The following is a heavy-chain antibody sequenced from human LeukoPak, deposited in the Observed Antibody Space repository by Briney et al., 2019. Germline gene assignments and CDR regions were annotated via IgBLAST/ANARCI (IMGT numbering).Heavy chain of an antibody. CDR2: ISYDGSNK. Sequence: GGSLRLSCAASGFTFSSYGMHWVRQAPGKGLEWVAVISYDGSNKYYADSVKGRFTISRDNSKNTLYLQMNSLRAEDTAVYYCAKLLLGDGMDVWGQGTTVTVSS. CDR3: AKLLLGDGMDV. D-gene: IGHD3-22*01. J-gene: IGHJ6*02. V-gene: IGHV3-30*18. CDR1: GFTFSSYG.